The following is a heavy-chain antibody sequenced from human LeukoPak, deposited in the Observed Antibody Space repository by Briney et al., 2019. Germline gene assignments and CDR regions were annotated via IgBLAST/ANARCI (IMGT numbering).Heavy chain of an antibody. Sequence: AGGSLRLSCAASGFTFSSFGMHWVRQAPGKGREWVAVIWSDGNNKYYADSVKGRFTISRDNSKNTLYLQMNSLRAEDTAVYYCARDMTYYYGMDVWGQGTTVTVSS. V-gene: IGHV3-33*01. CDR3: ARDMTYYYGMDV. J-gene: IGHJ6*02. CDR1: GFTFSSFG. CDR2: IWSDGNNK. D-gene: IGHD3-16*01.